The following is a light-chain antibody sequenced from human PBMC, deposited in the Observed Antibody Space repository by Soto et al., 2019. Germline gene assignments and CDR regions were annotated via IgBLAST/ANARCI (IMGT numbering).Light chain of an antibody. V-gene: IGLV2-14*01. CDR3: SSYTTSTSFIL. CDR2: EVS. CDR1: SSDIGNYDF. J-gene: IGLJ2*01. Sequence: SVLTRPASVSGSPGQSIAIACTGTSSDIGNYDFVSWYQQVPGTAPKAMIYEVSSRPSGVSNRFSGSKSGNTASLTISGLQAEDEAYYYCSSYTTSTSFILFGGGTKVTVL.